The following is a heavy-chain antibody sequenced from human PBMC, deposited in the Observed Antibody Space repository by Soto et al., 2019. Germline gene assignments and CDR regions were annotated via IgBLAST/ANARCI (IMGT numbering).Heavy chain of an antibody. CDR3: AGGIGWLIDN. D-gene: IGHD6-19*01. V-gene: IGHV3-7*01. J-gene: IGHJ4*02. CDR1: GFTFSSYW. Sequence: EVRLVESGGGLVQSGGSLRLSCAASGFTFSSYWMNWVRQAPGKGPEWVANIKKDGSEKYYVDSVKGRFTISRDNAKNAVYLQMNSLRVEDTAVYYWAGGIGWLIDNWGQGILVTVSS. CDR2: IKKDGSEK.